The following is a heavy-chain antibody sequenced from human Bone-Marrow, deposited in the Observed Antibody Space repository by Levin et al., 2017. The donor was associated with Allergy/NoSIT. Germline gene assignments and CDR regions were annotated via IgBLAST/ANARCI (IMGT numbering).Heavy chain of an antibody. CDR3: ARDWGFCSGGSCYADAFDF. D-gene: IGHD2-15*01. J-gene: IGHJ3*01. CDR2: IWYDGSDR. CDR1: GFTFRSYG. V-gene: IGHV3-33*01. Sequence: LSLTCAVSGFTFRSYGMHWVRQAPGKGLEWVAAIWYDGSDRSDGDTESADSVKGRFSISRDDSKNTLFLQMNRLRAEDTAVYFCARDWGFCSGGSCYADAFDFWGQGTMVTVSS.